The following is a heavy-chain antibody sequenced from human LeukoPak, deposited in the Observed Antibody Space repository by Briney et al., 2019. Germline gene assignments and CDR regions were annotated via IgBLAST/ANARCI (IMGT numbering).Heavy chain of an antibody. D-gene: IGHD2-2*01. CDR3: AKVVTGYCSTTSRPFDS. V-gene: IGHV3-74*01. Sequence: HTGGSLRLSCAASGFTFSSYWMHWVRQAPGKGLVWVSRINSDGSSTSYADSVKGRFTISRDNSKNTLYLQMSSLRAEDTAVYYCAKVVTGYCSTTSRPFDSWGQGTLVTVSS. CDR2: INSDGSST. J-gene: IGHJ4*02. CDR1: GFTFSSYW.